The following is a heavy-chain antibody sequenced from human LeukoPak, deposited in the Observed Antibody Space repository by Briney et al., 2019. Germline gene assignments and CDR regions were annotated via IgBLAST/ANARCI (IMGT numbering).Heavy chain of an antibody. V-gene: IGHV3-30*04. CDR3: AKGYDFLDY. CDR1: GFSFTSFS. D-gene: IGHD3-3*01. Sequence: GGSLRLSCAASGFSFTSFSIHWVRQTPDKGLEWVAVISYDGSNKYYADSVKGRFTISRDNSKNTLYLQMNSLRAEDTAVYYCAKGYDFLDYWGQGTLVTVSS. J-gene: IGHJ4*02. CDR2: ISYDGSNK.